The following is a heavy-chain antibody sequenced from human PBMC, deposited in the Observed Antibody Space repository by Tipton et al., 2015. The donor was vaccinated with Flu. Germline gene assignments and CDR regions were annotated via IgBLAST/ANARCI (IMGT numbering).Heavy chain of an antibody. Sequence: QLVQSGAEVKKPGSSVKVSCKASGGTFSSYAISWVRQAPGQGLEWMGGIIPIFGTANYAQKFQGRVTITADKSTSTAYMELSSLRSEDTAVYYCASVGSGWYPEKGTKYYFDYWGQGTLVTVSS. CDR3: ASVGSGWYPEKGTKYYFDY. J-gene: IGHJ4*02. V-gene: IGHV1-69*06. CDR2: IIPIFGTA. D-gene: IGHD6-19*01. CDR1: GGTFSSYA.